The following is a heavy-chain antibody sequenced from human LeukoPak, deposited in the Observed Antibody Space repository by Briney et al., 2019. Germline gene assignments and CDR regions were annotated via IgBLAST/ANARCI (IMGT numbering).Heavy chain of an antibody. J-gene: IGHJ4*02. CDR2: ISGSGGST. CDR1: GFTFSSYA. CDR3: AKVSGIAVAGYSFDY. D-gene: IGHD6-19*01. V-gene: IGHV3-23*01. Sequence: PGGSLRLSCAASGFTFSSYAMSWVRQAPGKGLECVSAISGSGGSTYYADSVKGRFTISRDNSKNTLYLQMNSLRAEDTAVYYCAKVSGIAVAGYSFDYWRPGTLVTVSS.